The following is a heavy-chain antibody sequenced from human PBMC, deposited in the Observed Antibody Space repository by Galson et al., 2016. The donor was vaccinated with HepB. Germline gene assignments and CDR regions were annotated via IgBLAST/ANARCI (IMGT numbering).Heavy chain of an antibody. CDR2: ISSGGTT. J-gene: IGHJ6*02. Sequence: SLRLSCAASGFTVSSNYMNWVRQTPGKGLEWVSFISSGGTTYHAGSVKGRFTISRDKSENTLYLQMNSLRSEDTAVYYCATATNFYRYYGMDVWGQGTTVIVSS. CDR3: ATATNFYRYYGMDV. V-gene: IGHV3-53*01. CDR1: GFTVSSNY.